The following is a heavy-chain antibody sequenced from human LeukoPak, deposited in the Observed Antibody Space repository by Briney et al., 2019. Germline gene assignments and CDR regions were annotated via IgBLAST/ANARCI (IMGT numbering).Heavy chain of an antibody. Sequence: GRSLRLSCAASGFTFSSYAMSWVRQAPGKGLEWVSAISGSGGSTYYADSVKGRFTISRDNSKNTLYLQMNSLRAEATAVYYCAKDGLYDYVWGSYRLVNWFDPWGQGTLVTVSS. J-gene: IGHJ5*02. CDR1: GFTFSSYA. V-gene: IGHV3-23*01. CDR3: AKDGLYDYVWGSYRLVNWFDP. CDR2: ISGSGGST. D-gene: IGHD3-16*02.